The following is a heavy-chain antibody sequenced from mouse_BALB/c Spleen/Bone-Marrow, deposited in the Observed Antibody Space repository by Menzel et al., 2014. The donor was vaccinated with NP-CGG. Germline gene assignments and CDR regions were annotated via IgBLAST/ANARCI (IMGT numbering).Heavy chain of an antibody. CDR1: GFSLTGYG. CDR3: ARHYGSNYYAMDY. V-gene: IGHV2-6-7*01. CDR2: IWGDGRT. J-gene: IGHJ4*01. Sequence: VQVVESGPGLVAPSQSLSITCTVSGFSLTGYGVNWVRQPPGKGLEWLGMIWGDGRTDYNSALKSRLSISKDNSKSQVFLKMNSLQTDDTARYYCARHYGSNYYAMDYWGQGTSVTVSS. D-gene: IGHD1-1*01.